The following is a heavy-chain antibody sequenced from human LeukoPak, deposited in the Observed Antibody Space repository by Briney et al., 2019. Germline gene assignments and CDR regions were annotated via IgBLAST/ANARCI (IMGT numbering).Heavy chain of an antibody. D-gene: IGHD6-19*01. J-gene: IGHJ6*03. Sequence: PRGSLRLSCAASGFTFSSYSMNWVRQAPGKGLEWVSYISSSSSTIYYADSVKGRFTISRDNAKNSLYLQMNSLRAEDTAVYYCARGEDSSGWYGYYYYYMDVWGKGTTVTVS. CDR1: GFTFSSYS. V-gene: IGHV3-48*01. CDR2: ISSSSSTI. CDR3: ARGEDSSGWYGYYYYYMDV.